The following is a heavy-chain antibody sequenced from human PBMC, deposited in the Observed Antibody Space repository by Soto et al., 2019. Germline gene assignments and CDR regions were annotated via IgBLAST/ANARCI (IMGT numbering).Heavy chain of an antibody. Sequence: GGSLRLSCAASGFTRSSYSMNWVRQAPGKGLEWVSSISSRSSYIYYADSVKGRFTISRDNAKNSLYLQMNSLRAEDTAVYYCARAHILTNLYWGQGTLVT. V-gene: IGHV3-21*01. CDR1: GFTRSSYS. CDR2: ISSRSSYI. CDR3: ARAHILTNLY. J-gene: IGHJ4*02. D-gene: IGHD3-9*01.